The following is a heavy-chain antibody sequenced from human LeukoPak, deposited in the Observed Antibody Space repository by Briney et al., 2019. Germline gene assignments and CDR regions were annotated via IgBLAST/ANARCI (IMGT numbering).Heavy chain of an antibody. V-gene: IGHV3-23*01. CDR3: AKDVNYDILTGYDY. D-gene: IGHD3-9*01. CDR2: ISGSGGST. Sequence: GGSLRLSCAASGFTFSSYAMSWARQAPGKGLEWVSAISGSGGSTYYADSVKGRFTISRDNSKNTLCLQMNSLRAEDTAVYYCAKDVNYDILTGYDYWGQGTLVTVSS. J-gene: IGHJ4*02. CDR1: GFTFSSYA.